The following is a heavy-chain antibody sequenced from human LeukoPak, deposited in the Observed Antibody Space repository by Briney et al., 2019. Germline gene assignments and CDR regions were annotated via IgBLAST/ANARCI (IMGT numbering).Heavy chain of an antibody. J-gene: IGHJ4*02. Sequence: GGSLRLSCAASGFTFSSYAMSWVRQAPGKGLEGVSAISGSGGSTYYADSVKGRFTISRDNSKNTLYLQMNSLRAEDTAVYYCAKGSLSLDYYGSGSYCDYWGQGTLVTVSS. CDR2: ISGSGGST. CDR3: AKGSLSLDYYGSGSYCDY. CDR1: GFTFSSYA. D-gene: IGHD3-10*01. V-gene: IGHV3-23*01.